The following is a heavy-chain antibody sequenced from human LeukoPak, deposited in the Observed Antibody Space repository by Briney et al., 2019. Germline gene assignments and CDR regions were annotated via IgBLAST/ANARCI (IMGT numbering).Heavy chain of an antibody. CDR3: ARRIRTRGDFDS. J-gene: IGHJ4*02. Sequence: ASVKVSCKASGYNFIGYYIHWVRQAPGQGLEWMGWVSPNSGDPNYSPKFKGRVTMTRDTSISTAYMELTSLISDDTAVYYCARRIRTRGDFDSWGQGTLVTVSS. V-gene: IGHV1-2*02. CDR2: VSPNSGDP. CDR1: GYNFIGYY. D-gene: IGHD2-2*01.